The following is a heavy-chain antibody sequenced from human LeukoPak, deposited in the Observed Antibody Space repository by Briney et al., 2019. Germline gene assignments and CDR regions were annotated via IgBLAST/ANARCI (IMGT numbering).Heavy chain of an antibody. CDR1: GFTFTRSA. CDR2: IVVGSGNT. D-gene: IGHD1-26*01. V-gene: IGHV1-58*01. CDR3: ARVPTVYYYYYMDV. J-gene: IGHJ6*03. Sequence: GASVKVSCKASGFTFTRSAVQWVRQARGQRLEWIGWIVVGSGNTNYAQKFQERVTITRDMSTSTAYMELRSLRSDDTAVYYCARVPTVYYYYYMDVWGKGTTVTVSS.